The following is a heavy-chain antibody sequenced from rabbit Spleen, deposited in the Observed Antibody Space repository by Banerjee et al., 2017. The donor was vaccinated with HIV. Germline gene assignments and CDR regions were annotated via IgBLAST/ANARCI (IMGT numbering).Heavy chain of an antibody. J-gene: IGHJ6*01. CDR1: GVSFSDNSY. CDR2: IDTGSSGFP. D-gene: IGHD1-1*01. CDR3: ARDTSSSFSSYGMDL. Sequence: QSLEESGGDLVKPGASLTLTCIASGVSFSDNSYMCWVRQAPGKGLEWIACIDTGSSGFPYFASWAKGRFTISKPSSTTVTLQMTSLTAADTATYFCARDTSSSFSSYGMDLWGLGTLVTVS. V-gene: IGHV1S40*01.